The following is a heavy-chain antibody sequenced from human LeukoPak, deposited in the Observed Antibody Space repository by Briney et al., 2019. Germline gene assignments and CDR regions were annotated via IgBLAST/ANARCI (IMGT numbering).Heavy chain of an antibody. CDR2: INHSGST. Sequence: SETLSLTCAVYGGSFSGYYWSWIRQPPGKGLEWIGEINHSGSTNYNPSLKSRATISVDTSKNQFSLKLSSVTAADTAVYYCARGWYSSSWYFYWGQGTLVTVSS. V-gene: IGHV4-34*01. CDR1: GGSFSGYY. D-gene: IGHD6-13*01. CDR3: ARGWYSSSWYFY. J-gene: IGHJ4*02.